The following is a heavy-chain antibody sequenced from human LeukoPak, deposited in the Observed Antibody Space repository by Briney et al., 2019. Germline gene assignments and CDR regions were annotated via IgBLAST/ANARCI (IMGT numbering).Heavy chain of an antibody. CDR1: GFTFSSYW. V-gene: IGHV3-7*03. J-gene: IGHJ4*02. D-gene: IGHD5-18*01. Sequence: GGSLILSCAASGFTFSSYWMSWVRQAPGKGLEWVANIKQDGSEKYYVDSVKGRFTISRDNAKNSLYLQMNSLRAEDTAVYYCARVRWAGGYSYGLFDYWGQGTLVTVSS. CDR2: IKQDGSEK. CDR3: ARVRWAGGYSYGLFDY.